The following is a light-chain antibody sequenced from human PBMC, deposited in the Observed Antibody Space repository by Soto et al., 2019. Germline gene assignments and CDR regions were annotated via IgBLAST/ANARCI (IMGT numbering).Light chain of an antibody. J-gene: IGLJ3*02. V-gene: IGLV1-44*01. CDR3: APWDDSPPGRV. Sequence: QSVLTQSPSASGTPGQRVTISCSGSSSSIGSYTVNWYQQLSGMAPKLLIYGHNQRPLGVPDRFSGSKSGTSASLAISGLQSEADADYSCAPWDDSPPGRVFGGGTNVTVL. CDR2: GHN. CDR1: SSSIGSYT.